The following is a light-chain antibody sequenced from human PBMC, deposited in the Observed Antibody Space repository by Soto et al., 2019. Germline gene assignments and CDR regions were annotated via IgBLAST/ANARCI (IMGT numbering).Light chain of an antibody. CDR2: GAS. J-gene: IGKJ4*01. CDR3: QQRSYWPRT. Sequence: EIVLTQSPGTLSLSPGERATLSCRASQSVSSNYLAWYQQKPGQAPRLLIYGASIRATGIPDRFSGSGSGTDFTLTINSLEPEDFAVYYCQQRSYWPRTFGGGTKVDIK. V-gene: IGKV3D-20*02. CDR1: QSVSSNY.